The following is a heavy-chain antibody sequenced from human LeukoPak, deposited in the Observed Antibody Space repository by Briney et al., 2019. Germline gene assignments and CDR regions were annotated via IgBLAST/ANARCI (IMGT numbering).Heavy chain of an antibody. V-gene: IGHV4-59*13. Sequence: SETLSLTCTVSGGSISPYYWSWIRQPPGKGLEWIGYISYSGSTNYNPSLRSRVTISLDASKNQFSLNLTSVTAADTAIYFCAREGLMTADQKLSPPPDDPFDIWGQGAMVTVSS. CDR2: ISYSGST. D-gene: IGHD2-21*02. J-gene: IGHJ3*02. CDR1: GGSISPYY. CDR3: AREGLMTADQKLSPPPDDPFDI.